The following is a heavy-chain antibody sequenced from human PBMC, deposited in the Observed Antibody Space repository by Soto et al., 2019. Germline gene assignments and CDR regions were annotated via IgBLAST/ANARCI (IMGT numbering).Heavy chain of an antibody. D-gene: IGHD2-8*01. Sequence: ASVQVSCNASGFTFSNYGLNWVRQAPGQGLEWMGWVSANNGHTNYAQNLQGRVSMTTDTSTSTAYMELRGLTFDDTAVYYCARDIESVTAKHFFYYYAMDVWGQGTTVTVS. CDR3: ARDIESVTAKHFFYYYAMDV. CDR1: GFTFSNYG. J-gene: IGHJ6*02. V-gene: IGHV1-18*01. CDR2: VSANNGHT.